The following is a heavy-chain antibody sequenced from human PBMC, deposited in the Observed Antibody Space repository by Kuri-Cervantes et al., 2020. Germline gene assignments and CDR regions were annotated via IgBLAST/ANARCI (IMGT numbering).Heavy chain of an antibody. Sequence: GGSLRLSCAASGFTFSSYSMNWVRQAPGKGLEWVSYISSSSSTIYYADSVKGRFTISRNNAKNSLYLQMNSLRAEDTAVYYCARLESSSGWYRMVWPGPFDYWGQGTLVTVSS. CDR2: ISSSSSTI. CDR3: ARLESSSGWYRMVWPGPFDY. J-gene: IGHJ4*02. D-gene: IGHD6-19*01. CDR1: GFTFSSYS. V-gene: IGHV3-48*04.